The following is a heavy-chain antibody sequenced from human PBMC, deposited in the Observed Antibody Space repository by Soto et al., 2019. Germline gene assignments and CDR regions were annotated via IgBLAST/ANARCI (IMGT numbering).Heavy chain of an antibody. D-gene: IGHD6-19*01. CDR3: ARRPLAVAVSPWFDP. CDR2: IDSSGEK. CDR1: GLSITDSEMG. V-gene: IGHV2-26*01. Sequence: QVTLKESGPVLVKPTEPLTLRCTVSGLSITDSEMGVSWIRQPPGQPLEWLAHIDSSGEKSYRTFLKRRLAISKDTSKSQIALTMTNLDPADTATYYCARRPLAVAVSPWFDPWGQGIPVTVSS. J-gene: IGHJ5*02.